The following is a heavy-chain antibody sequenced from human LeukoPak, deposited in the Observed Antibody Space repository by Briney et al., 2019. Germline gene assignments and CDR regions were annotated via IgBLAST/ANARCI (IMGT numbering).Heavy chain of an antibody. CDR3: ARVITIIRGFDP. V-gene: IGHV4-30-4*07. Sequence: PSETLSLTCAVSGGSISSGGYSWSWIRQPPGKGLEWIGYIYYSGSTYYNPSLKSRVTISVDTSKNQVSLKLSSVTAADTAVYYCARVITIIRGFDPWGQGTLVTVSS. CDR1: GGSISSGGYS. CDR2: IYYSGST. D-gene: IGHD3-10*01. J-gene: IGHJ5*02.